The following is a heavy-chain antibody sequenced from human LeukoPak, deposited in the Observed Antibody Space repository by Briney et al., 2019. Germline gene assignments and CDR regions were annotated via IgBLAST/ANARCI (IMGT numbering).Heavy chain of an antibody. D-gene: IGHD3-22*01. Sequence: ASVKVSCKASGYTFIGYYIYWVRQAPGQGLEWMGWINPNSGGTNCAQKFQGRVTMTRDTSISTAYMELSSLRSDDTAMYYCARSWTYDSSTYYVYWGQGTLVTVSS. V-gene: IGHV1-2*02. CDR3: ARSWTYDSSTYYVY. J-gene: IGHJ4*02. CDR2: INPNSGGT. CDR1: GYTFIGYY.